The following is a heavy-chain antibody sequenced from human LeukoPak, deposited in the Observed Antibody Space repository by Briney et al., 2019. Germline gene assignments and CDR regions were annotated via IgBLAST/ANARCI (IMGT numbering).Heavy chain of an antibody. J-gene: IGHJ3*02. V-gene: IGHV3-48*04. CDR3: ARDPGYSYARDAFDI. CDR1: GFTFSSYS. CDR2: ISSSSSTI. Sequence: GGSLRLSCAASGFTFSSYSMNWARQAPGKGLEWVSYISSSSSTIYYADSVKGRFTISRGNAKNSLYLQMNSLRAEDTAVYYCARDPGYSYARDAFDIWGQGTMVTVSS. D-gene: IGHD5-18*01.